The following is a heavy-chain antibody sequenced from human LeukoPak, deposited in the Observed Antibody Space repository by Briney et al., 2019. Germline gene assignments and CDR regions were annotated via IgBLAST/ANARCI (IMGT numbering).Heavy chain of an antibody. CDR2: ISYSGST. CDR1: GFTFSSYA. Sequence: LRLSCAASGFTFSSYAMSWVRQAPGKGLEWIGIISYSGSTYYNPSLKSRVTISVDTSKSQFSLKLSSVTAADTAIYYCARLVKGINAAHFDYWGQGTLVTVSS. V-gene: IGHV4-30-2*03. J-gene: IGHJ4*02. D-gene: IGHD6-25*01. CDR3: ARLVKGINAAHFDY.